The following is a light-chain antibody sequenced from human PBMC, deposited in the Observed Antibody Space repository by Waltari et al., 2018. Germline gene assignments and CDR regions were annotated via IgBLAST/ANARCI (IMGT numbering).Light chain of an antibody. J-gene: IGKJ3*01. CDR3: QHVVT. V-gene: IGKV1-39*01. Sequence: DIQMTQSPSSLSASVGDRLTITCRASPNIGNYVNWYQQKPGKAPKLLVYVASSLQSGVPSRFSGSGSGTDFALTISSLQPEDFATYYCQHVVTFGPGTRVDIK. CDR1: PNIGNY. CDR2: VAS.